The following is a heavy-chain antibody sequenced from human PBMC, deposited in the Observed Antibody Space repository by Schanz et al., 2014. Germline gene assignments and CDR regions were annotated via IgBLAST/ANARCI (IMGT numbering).Heavy chain of an antibody. CDR1: GASISSSNW. D-gene: IGHD4-17*01. CDR3: ARDGDRFYHNYYMDV. J-gene: IGHJ6*03. CDR2: IYHSGNA. Sequence: QVQLQESGPGLVKPSGTLSLTCAVSGASISSSNWWSWVRQPPGNGLEWIGEIYHSGNANYNASLKSRVTISVDKSKNQFSLNLSSATAADTAVYYCARDGDRFYHNYYMDVWGKGTTVTVSS. V-gene: IGHV4-4*02.